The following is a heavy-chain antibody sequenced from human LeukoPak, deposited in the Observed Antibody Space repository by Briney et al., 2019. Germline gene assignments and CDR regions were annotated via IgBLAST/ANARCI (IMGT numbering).Heavy chain of an antibody. D-gene: IGHD5-24*01. J-gene: IGHJ4*02. Sequence: RISCKGSGYSFTSYWISWVRQAPGQGLEWMGRIIPILGIASYAQKFQGRVTITADNSTSTAYMELSSLTSEETAVYYCARVSLDGYNWGRFDYWGQGTLVTVSS. CDR2: IIPILGIA. V-gene: IGHV1-69*04. CDR1: GYSFTSYW. CDR3: ARVSLDGYNWGRFDY.